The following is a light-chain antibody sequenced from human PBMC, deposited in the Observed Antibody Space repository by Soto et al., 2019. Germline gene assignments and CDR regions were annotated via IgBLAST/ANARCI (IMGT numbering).Light chain of an antibody. CDR1: QSINRK. J-gene: IGKJ4*02. Sequence: EIVMTQSPVTLSVSPGERATLSCRASQSINRKLAWYQQRPGQAPRLLISDASIRATGIPARFSGSGSGTEFSLTSSSLQSADFAVDYCNQYDSWSPFTFGGGTRVEIK. CDR2: DAS. V-gene: IGKV3-15*01. CDR3: NQYDSWSPFT.